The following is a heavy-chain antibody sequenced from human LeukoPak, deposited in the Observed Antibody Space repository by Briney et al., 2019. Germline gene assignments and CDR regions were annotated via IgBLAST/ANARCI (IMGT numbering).Heavy chain of an antibody. V-gene: IGHV1-69*04. D-gene: IGHD6-19*01. Sequence: GASVKVSYKASGGTFSSYAISWVRQAPGQGLEWMGRIIPILGIANYAQKFQGRVTITADKSTSTAYMELSSLRSEDTAVYYCARGGPGYGSGWYLTTFWGQGTLVTVPS. CDR2: IIPILGIA. J-gene: IGHJ4*02. CDR3: ARGGPGYGSGWYLTTF. CDR1: GGTFSSYA.